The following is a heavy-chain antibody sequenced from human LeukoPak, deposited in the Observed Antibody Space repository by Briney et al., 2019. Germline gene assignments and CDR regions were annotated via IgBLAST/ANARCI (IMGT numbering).Heavy chain of an antibody. D-gene: IGHD1-26*01. V-gene: IGHV4-61*02. CDR2: IYTSGST. J-gene: IGHJ6*03. CDR1: GGSISSGSYY. CDR3: AKGATVGTYYYYYYMDV. Sequence: PSQTLSLTCTVSGGSISSGSYYWSWIRQPAGKGLEWIGRIYTSGSTNYNPSLKSRVTISVDTSKNQFSLKLSSVTAADTAVYYCAKGATVGTYYYYYYMDVWGKGTTVTVSS.